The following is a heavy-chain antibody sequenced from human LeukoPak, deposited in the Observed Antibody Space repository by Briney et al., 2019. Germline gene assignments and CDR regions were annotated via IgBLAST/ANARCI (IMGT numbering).Heavy chain of an antibody. J-gene: IGHJ5*02. Sequence: PGGSLRLSCAASGFTFSSYGMSWVRQAPGKGLEWVSAISGSGGSTYHADSVKGRFTISRDNSKNTLYLQMNSLRAEDTAVYYCAKDYGIVGASSSSGWFDPWGQGTLVTVSS. D-gene: IGHD1-26*01. CDR2: ISGSGGST. CDR3: AKDYGIVGASSSSGWFDP. V-gene: IGHV3-23*01. CDR1: GFTFSSYG.